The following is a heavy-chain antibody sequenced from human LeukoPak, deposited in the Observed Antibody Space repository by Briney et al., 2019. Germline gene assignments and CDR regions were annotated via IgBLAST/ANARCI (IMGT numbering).Heavy chain of an antibody. V-gene: IGHV3-48*01. Sequence: GGSLRLSCAASGFTFSSYSMNWVRQAPGKGLEWVSYISSSSSTRYYADSVKGRFTISRDNAKHSLYMQMNSLRAEDTAVYYCARAGSGTDYWGQGTLVTVSS. J-gene: IGHJ4*02. CDR3: ARAGSGTDY. CDR2: ISSSSSTR. D-gene: IGHD1-26*01. CDR1: GFTFSSYS.